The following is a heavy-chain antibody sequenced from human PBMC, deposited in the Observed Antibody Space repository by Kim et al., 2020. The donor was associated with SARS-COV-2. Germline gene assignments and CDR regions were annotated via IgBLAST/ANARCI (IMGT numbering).Heavy chain of an antibody. CDR3: ARGNYYESVRLSDYYNG. CDR2: ISFDGRNK. V-gene: IGHV3-30-3*01. Sequence: GGSLRLSCAASGLSFDSYAMNWVRQAPGNGLEWVAVISFDGRNKDYADSVKGRFTISRDNSKSTLHLQMNSLRVEDTAVYYCARGNYYESVRLSDYYNG. D-gene: IGHD3-10*01. CDR1: GLSFDSYA. J-gene: IGHJ6*01.